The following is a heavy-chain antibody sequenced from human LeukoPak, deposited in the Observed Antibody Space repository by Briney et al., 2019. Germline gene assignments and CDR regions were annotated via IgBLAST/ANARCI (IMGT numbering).Heavy chain of an antibody. CDR2: IYYSGST. V-gene: IGHV4-31*03. D-gene: IGHD3-10*01. CDR3: ASSKLADLDYYGSGSYML. Sequence: SQTLSLTCTVSGGSISSGGYYWSWIRQHPGKGLEWIGYIYYSGSTYYSPSLKSRVTISVDTSKNQFSLKLSSVTAADTAVYYCASSKLADLDYYGSGSYMLWGQGTLVTVSS. CDR1: GGSISSGGYY. J-gene: IGHJ4*02.